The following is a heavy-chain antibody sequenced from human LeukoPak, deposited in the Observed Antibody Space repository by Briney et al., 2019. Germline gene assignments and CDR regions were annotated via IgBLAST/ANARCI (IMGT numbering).Heavy chain of an antibody. D-gene: IGHD2-15*01. CDR1: GFTFSSYS. J-gene: IGHJ5*02. CDR2: ISSSSSYI. CDR3: ARDNLSSLTVVVVAATPYNWFDP. V-gene: IGHV3-21*01. Sequence: PGGSLRLSCAASGFTFSSYSMNWVRQAPGKGLEWVSSISSSSSYIYYADSVKGRFTISRDNAKNSLYLHMNSLRAEDTAVYYCARDNLSSLTVVVVAATPYNWFDPWGRGTLVTVSS.